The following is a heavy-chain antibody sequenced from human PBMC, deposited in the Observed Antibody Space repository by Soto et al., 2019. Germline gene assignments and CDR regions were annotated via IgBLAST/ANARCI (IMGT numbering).Heavy chain of an antibody. D-gene: IGHD5-12*01. CDR3: AKDGTGGYSGYDPKHYYDSSGPFFDY. CDR2: ISGSGGST. J-gene: IGHJ4*02. V-gene: IGHV3-23*01. CDR1: GFTFSSYA. Sequence: EVQLLESGGGLVQPGGSLRLSCAASGFTFSSYAMSWVRQAPGKGLEWVSAISGSGGSTYYADSVKGRFTISRDNSKNTLYLQMNSLRAEDTAVYYCAKDGTGGYSGYDPKHYYDSSGPFFDYWGQGTLVTVSS.